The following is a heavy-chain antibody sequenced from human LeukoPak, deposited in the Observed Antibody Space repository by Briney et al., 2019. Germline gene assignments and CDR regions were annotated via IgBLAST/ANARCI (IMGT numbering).Heavy chain of an antibody. V-gene: IGHV7-4-1*02. CDR1: GYTFTSYA. Sequence: ASVNVSCKASGYTFTSYAMNWVRQAPGQGLEWMGWINTNTGNPTYAQGFTGRFVFSLDTSVSTAYLQISSLKAEDTAVYYCARDFVVITENWFDPWGQGTLVTASS. J-gene: IGHJ5*02. CDR3: ARDFVVITENWFDP. CDR2: INTNTGNP. D-gene: IGHD3-22*01.